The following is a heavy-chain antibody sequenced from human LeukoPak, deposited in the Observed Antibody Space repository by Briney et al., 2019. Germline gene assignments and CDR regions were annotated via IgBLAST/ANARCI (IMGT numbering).Heavy chain of an antibody. V-gene: IGHV4-38-2*02. Sequence: ETLSLTCIVSGYSISSGYYWGWIRQPPGKGLEWIGNLYHSGSTYYNPSLRSRATISGDTSKNQFSLSLSSVTAADTAVYYCARECSSTTCYTRSFDPWGQGTLVTVSS. CDR3: ARECSSTTCYTRSFDP. J-gene: IGHJ5*02. CDR1: GYSISSGYY. CDR2: LYHSGST. D-gene: IGHD2-2*02.